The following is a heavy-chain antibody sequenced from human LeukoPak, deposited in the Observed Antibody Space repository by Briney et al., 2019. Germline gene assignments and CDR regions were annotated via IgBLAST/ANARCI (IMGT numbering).Heavy chain of an antibody. CDR2: IYYSGST. Sequence: SETLSLTCTVSGGSISSYYWSWIRQPPGKGLEWIGYIYYSGSTNYNPSLKSRVTISVDTSKNQFSPKLSSVTAADTAVYYCASLGGIAVAGTFDYWGQGTLVTVSS. CDR3: ASLGGIAVAGTFDY. CDR1: GGSISSYY. J-gene: IGHJ4*02. D-gene: IGHD6-19*01. V-gene: IGHV4-59*08.